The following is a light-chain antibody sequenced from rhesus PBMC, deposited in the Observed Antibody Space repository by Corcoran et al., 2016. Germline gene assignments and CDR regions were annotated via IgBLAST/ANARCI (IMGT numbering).Light chain of an antibody. CDR2: EVN. CDR1: ASDIGGYNY. J-gene: IGLJ6*01. V-gene: IGLV2-32*01. CDR3: CSYAGSYTFV. Sequence: QAALTQPRSVSGSPGQSVTVSCTGTASDIGGYNYVSWYQQHPGTAPKLMIFEVNKRPSGLSDRFSGSKSGNTASLTISGLQAVDEADYYCCSYAGSYTFVFGSGTKLTVL.